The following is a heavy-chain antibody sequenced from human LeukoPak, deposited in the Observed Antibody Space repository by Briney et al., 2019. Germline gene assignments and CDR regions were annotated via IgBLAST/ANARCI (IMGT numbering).Heavy chain of an antibody. Sequence: ASVKVSCKASGYTFTSYGISWVRQAPGQGLEWMGIINPSGGSTSYAQKFQGRVTITRNTSISTAYMELSSLRSEDTAVYYCARAPMNTAMVMANDLDYWGQGTLVTVSS. J-gene: IGHJ4*02. CDR1: GYTFTSYG. CDR3: ARAPMNTAMVMANDLDY. D-gene: IGHD5-18*01. CDR2: INPSGGST. V-gene: IGHV1-8*03.